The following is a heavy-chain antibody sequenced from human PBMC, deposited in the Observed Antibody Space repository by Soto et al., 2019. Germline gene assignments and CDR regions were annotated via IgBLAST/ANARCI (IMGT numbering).Heavy chain of an antibody. V-gene: IGHV1-8*01. J-gene: IGHJ4*02. CDR3: ARDPIGGGAPYYCDY. CDR1: GYTFTSYD. D-gene: IGHD3-16*01. Sequence: GASVKVSCKTSGYTFTSYDINWVRQATGQGLEWMGWMNPNSGNTGYAQKFQGRVTMTRDTSISTAYLDLSRLTSDDTAVYYCARDPIGGGAPYYCDYWGQGTLVTVSS. CDR2: MNPNSGNT.